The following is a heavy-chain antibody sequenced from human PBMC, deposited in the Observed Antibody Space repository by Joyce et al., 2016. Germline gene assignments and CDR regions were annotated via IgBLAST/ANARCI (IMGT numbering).Heavy chain of an antibody. V-gene: IGHV3-21*01. D-gene: IGHD5-12*01. CDR1: GFTFSSYI. CDR3: ASGYSGYDFEAYFDY. CDR2: ISSSSSYI. J-gene: IGHJ4*02. Sequence: EVQLVESGGGLVKPGGSLRLSCAASGFTFSSYIMNWVRQAPGKGLEWVSSISSSSSYIYYADSVKGRFTISRDNAKNSLYLQMNSLRAEDTAVYYCASGYSGYDFEAYFDYWGQGTLVTVSS.